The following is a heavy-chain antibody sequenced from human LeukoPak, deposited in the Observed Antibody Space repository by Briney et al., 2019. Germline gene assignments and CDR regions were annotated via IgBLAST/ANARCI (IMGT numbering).Heavy chain of an antibody. J-gene: IGHJ6*03. CDR1: GGSFSGYY. D-gene: IGHD1-7*01. CDR2: IYTSGST. Sequence: KPSETLSLTCAVYGGSFSGYYWSWIRQPAGKGLEWIGRIYTSGSTNYNPSLKSRVTMSVDTSKNQFSLKLSSVTAADTAVYYCARDHVRTYYYYYMDVWGKGTTVTVSS. V-gene: IGHV4-4*07. CDR3: ARDHVRTYYYYYMDV.